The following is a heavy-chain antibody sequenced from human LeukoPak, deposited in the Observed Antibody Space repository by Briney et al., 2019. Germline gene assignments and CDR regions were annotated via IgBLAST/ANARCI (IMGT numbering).Heavy chain of an antibody. CDR2: INPNSGGT. V-gene: IGHV1-2*02. CDR3: AAGEWRKGRLEVLES. J-gene: IGHJ1*01. D-gene: IGHD3-3*01. CDR1: GNTFTDFY. Sequence: ASVKVSCRASGNTFTDFYMHWVRQAPGQGLEWMGCINPNSGGTYYAQKFQGRVTVTRNTSISTAFMELSRLRSDDTAVYYCAAGEWRKGRLEVLESWGQGTLVTVSS.